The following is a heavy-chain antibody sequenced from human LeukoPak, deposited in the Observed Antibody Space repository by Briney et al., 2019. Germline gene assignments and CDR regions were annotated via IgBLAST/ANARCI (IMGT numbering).Heavy chain of an antibody. CDR1: GFTFDDYG. Sequence: GGSLRLSCAASGFTFDDYGMSWVRQAPGKGLDWVAGINWNGGSTGYADSVKGRFIISRDNAKNSLYLQMNSLRAEDTALYYCARDSVTTGTPRPPWCVRWRQGTQVTDSS. CDR2: INWNGGST. D-gene: IGHD1-1*01. J-gene: IGHJ5*02. CDR3: ARDSVTTGTPRPPWCVR. V-gene: IGHV3-20*04.